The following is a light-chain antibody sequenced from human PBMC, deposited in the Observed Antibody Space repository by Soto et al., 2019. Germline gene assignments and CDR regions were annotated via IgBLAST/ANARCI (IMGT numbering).Light chain of an antibody. J-gene: IGKJ1*01. V-gene: IGKV3-20*01. CDR1: QSVSSTY. CDR2: GAS. CDR3: QQYGSSLWT. Sequence: EIVLTQSPGTLSLSPGERAIFSCRASQSVSSTYLAWYQQKPGQAPRLLIYGASRRATGIPDRFSGSGSGTDFTLTISRLEPEDFAVYYCQQYGSSLWTFGQGTKVDIK.